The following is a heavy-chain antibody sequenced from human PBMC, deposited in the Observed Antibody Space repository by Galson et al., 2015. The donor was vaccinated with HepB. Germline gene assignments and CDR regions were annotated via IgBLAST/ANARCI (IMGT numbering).Heavy chain of an antibody. CDR2: IDYRGST. CDR1: RYSITNGYY. CDR3: GRSAADSRLPYYYYALDA. D-gene: IGHD2-2*01. J-gene: IGHJ6*02. V-gene: IGHV4-38-2*02. Sequence: ETLSLTCTVSRYSITNGYYWAWIRQSPGKGLEWIASIDYRGSTYYNPSLKSRVTISVDTSKNQFSLRLSSVTAADTAEYYCGRSAADSRLPYYYYALDAWGQGTTVTVSS.